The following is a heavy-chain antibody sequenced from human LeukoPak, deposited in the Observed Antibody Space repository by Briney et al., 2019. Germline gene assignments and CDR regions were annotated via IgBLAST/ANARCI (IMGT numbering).Heavy chain of an antibody. CDR2: ISSSSSYI. V-gene: IGHV3-21*01. D-gene: IGHD6-19*01. CDR3: ARASGRSYYYYYYMDV. J-gene: IGHJ6*03. CDR1: GFTFSSYS. Sequence: GGSLRPSCAASGFTFSSYSMNWVRQAPGKGLEWVSSISSSSSYIYYADSVKGRFTISRDNAKNSLYLQMNSLRAEDTAVYYCARASGRSYYYYYYMDVWGKGTTVTVSS.